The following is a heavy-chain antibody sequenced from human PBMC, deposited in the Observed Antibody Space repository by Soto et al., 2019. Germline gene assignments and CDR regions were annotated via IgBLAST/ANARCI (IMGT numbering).Heavy chain of an antibody. V-gene: IGHV3-23*01. D-gene: IGHD1-26*01. CDR2: ISGSDGST. J-gene: IGHJ4*02. Sequence: SGGSLRLSCAASGFSFSRCAMIWVRQGPGRGLEWVSGISGSDGSTNYADSVRGRFTISRDKSKNTLYLQMKSLRAEDTAVYYCAKRAVGDYWGQGTLVTVS. CDR1: GFSFSRCA. CDR3: AKRAVGDY.